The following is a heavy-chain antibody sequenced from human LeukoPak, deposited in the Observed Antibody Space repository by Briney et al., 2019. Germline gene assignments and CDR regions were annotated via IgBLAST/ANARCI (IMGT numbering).Heavy chain of an antibody. Sequence: PSETLSLTCTVSGVSISSGGYYWSWIRQHPGKGLEWIGYIYYSGSTYYNPSLKSRVTISVDTSKNQFSLKLSSVTAADTAVYYCAREPYYYDSSGYYYDWFDPWGQGTLVTVSS. J-gene: IGHJ5*02. V-gene: IGHV4-31*03. CDR1: GVSISSGGYY. D-gene: IGHD3-22*01. CDR2: IYYSGST. CDR3: AREPYYYDSSGYYYDWFDP.